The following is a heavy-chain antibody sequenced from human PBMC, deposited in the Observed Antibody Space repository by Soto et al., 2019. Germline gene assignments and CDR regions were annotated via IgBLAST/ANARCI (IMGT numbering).Heavy chain of an antibody. CDR2: VSGSGGNT. D-gene: IGHD6-19*01. CDR1: GFTFSTYA. CDR3: AKGRAPSGWYPPYYYGMDV. J-gene: IGHJ6*02. V-gene: IGHV3-23*01. Sequence: VQLLESGGGLLQPGGSLRLSCAASGFTFSTYAMTWVRQAPGKGPESVSSVSGSGGNTLYADSVKGRFTISRDNSKNTLYLQMNSLRAGDTAVYYCAKGRAPSGWYPPYYYGMDVWGQGTTVIVSS.